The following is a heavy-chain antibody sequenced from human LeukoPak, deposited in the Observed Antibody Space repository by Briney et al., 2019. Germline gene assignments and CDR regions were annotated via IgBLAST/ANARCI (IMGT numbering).Heavy chain of an antibody. V-gene: IGHV4-30-4*08. Sequence: PSETLSLTCTVSGGSISSGDYYWSWIRQPPGKGLEWIGYIYYSGSTYYNPSLKSRVTISVDTSKNQFSLKLSSVTAADTAVYYCARESPLGYCSSTSCFYFDYWGQGTLVTVSS. D-gene: IGHD2-2*01. CDR3: ARESPLGYCSSTSCFYFDY. CDR2: IYYSGST. CDR1: GGSISSGDYY. J-gene: IGHJ4*02.